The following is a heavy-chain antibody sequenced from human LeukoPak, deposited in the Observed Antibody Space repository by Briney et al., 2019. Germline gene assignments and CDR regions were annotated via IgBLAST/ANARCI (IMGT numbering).Heavy chain of an antibody. J-gene: IGHJ3*02. V-gene: IGHV5-51*01. Sequence: GESLKISCKGSGYGFTSYWIGWVRQMPGKGLEWMGIIYPGDSDTRYSPSFQGQVTISADKSISTAYLQWSSLKASDTAMYYCARPPYYYDSSGYYSKGDTFDIWGQGTMVTVSS. CDR2: IYPGDSDT. D-gene: IGHD3-22*01. CDR3: ARPPYYYDSSGYYSKGDTFDI. CDR1: GYGFTSYW.